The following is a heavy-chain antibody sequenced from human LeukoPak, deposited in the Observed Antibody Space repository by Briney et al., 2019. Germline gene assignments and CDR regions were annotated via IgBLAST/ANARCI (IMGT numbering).Heavy chain of an antibody. Sequence: SGGSLRLSCAASGFTVSSNYMSWVRQAPGKGLEWVSVIYSGGSTYYADSVKGRFTISRDNSKNTLYLQVNSLRAEDTAVYYCARGLGEIYGSGSYYNDYWGQGTLVTVSS. CDR3: ARGLGEIYGSGSYYNDY. J-gene: IGHJ4*02. CDR1: GFTVSSNY. D-gene: IGHD3-10*01. V-gene: IGHV3-66*01. CDR2: IYSGGST.